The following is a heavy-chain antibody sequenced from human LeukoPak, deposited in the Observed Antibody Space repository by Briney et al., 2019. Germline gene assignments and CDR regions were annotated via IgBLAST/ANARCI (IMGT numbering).Heavy chain of an antibody. V-gene: IGHV3-30*04. CDR2: ISNDGTNK. CDR1: GFTFSSYA. Sequence: GGSLRLSCAASGFTFSSYAMDWVRQAPGKGLEWVAFISNDGTNKYYADSVKGRFTISRDNSKNTLYLQMNSLRAEDTAVYYCARGTYGMDVWGQGTTVTVSS. J-gene: IGHJ6*02. D-gene: IGHD1-1*01. CDR3: ARGTYGMDV.